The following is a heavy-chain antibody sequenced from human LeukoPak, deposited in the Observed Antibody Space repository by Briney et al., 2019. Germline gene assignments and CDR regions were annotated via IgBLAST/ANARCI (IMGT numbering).Heavy chain of an antibody. CDR1: GGSISSGGYY. CDR3: ASRAYDSSIT. D-gene: IGHD3-22*01. V-gene: IGHV3-66*01. Sequence: LSLTCTVSGGSISSGGYYWSWVRQAPGKGLEWVSVIYSGGNTYYVDSVKGRFTISRDNSKNTLYLQMNSLRAEDTAMYYCASRAYDSSITWGQGTLVTVSS. J-gene: IGHJ5*02. CDR2: IYSGGNT.